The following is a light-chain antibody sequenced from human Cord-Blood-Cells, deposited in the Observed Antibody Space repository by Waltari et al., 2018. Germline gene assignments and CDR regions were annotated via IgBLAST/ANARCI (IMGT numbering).Light chain of an antibody. CDR1: SSDVGGYNY. CDR2: DVS. Sequence: QSALTQPRSVSGSPGQSVTISCTGTSSDVGGYNYVSWYQQHPDKPPKHMIYDVSKRPSGVPDRFSGSKAGNTASLTISGLQAEDEADYYCCSYAGSWVFGGGTKLTVL. J-gene: IGLJ3*02. CDR3: CSYAGSWV. V-gene: IGLV2-11*01.